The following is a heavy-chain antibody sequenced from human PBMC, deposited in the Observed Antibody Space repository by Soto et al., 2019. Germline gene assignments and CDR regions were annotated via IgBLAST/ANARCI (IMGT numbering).Heavy chain of an antibody. D-gene: IGHD6-19*01. J-gene: IGHJ5*02. Sequence: SETLSLTCTVSGASISSSSYYWGWIRQPPGKGLEWIGSIYYSGSTYYNPSLKSRVTISVDTSKNQFSLKLSSVTAADTAVYYCARGREQWLTPDWFGPWGQGALVTVSS. V-gene: IGHV4-39*01. CDR3: ARGREQWLTPDWFGP. CDR2: IYYSGST. CDR1: GASISSSSYY.